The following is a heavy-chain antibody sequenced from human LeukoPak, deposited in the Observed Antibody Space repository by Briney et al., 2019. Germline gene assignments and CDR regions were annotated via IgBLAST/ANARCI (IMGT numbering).Heavy chain of an antibody. Sequence: ASVKVSCKASGYTFTSYYMHWVRQAPGQGLEWMGIINPSGGSTSYAQKFQGRVTMARDTSTSTVYMELSSLRSEDTAVYYCARAPPDEVTIFGVVTSNWFDHWGQGTLVTVSS. V-gene: IGHV1-46*01. CDR3: ARAPPDEVTIFGVVTSNWFDH. J-gene: IGHJ5*02. CDR1: GYTFTSYY. CDR2: INPSGGST. D-gene: IGHD3-3*01.